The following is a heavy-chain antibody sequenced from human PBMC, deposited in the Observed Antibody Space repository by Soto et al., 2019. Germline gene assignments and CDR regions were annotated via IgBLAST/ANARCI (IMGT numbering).Heavy chain of an antibody. J-gene: IGHJ6*02. Sequence: QITLKESGPTLVKPTQTLTLTCTFSGFSLSTSGVGVGWIRQPPGKALEWLALIYWDDDKRYSPSLKSRLTITKDTSKNQVVLTMTNMDPVDTAPYYCVQSRCGGDCLQSYSSHYYYGMDVWGQGTTVTVSS. CDR3: VQSRCGGDCLQSYSSHYYYGMDV. V-gene: IGHV2-5*02. CDR2: IYWDDDK. CDR1: GFSLSTSGVG. D-gene: IGHD2-21*02.